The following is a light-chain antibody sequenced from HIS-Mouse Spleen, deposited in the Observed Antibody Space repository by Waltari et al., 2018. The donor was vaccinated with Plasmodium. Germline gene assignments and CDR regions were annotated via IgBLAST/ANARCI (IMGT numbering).Light chain of an antibody. J-gene: IGLJ3*02. V-gene: IGLV3-10*01. CDR2: EDS. CDR1: ALPKQY. Sequence: SYELTQPPSVSVSPGQPASITCSGDALPKQYAYWYQQNSGQAPVLVIYEDSKRPSGIPERFSGSSSGTMATLTISGAQVEDEADYYCYSTDSSGNHRVFGGGTKLTVL. CDR3: YSTDSSGNHRV.